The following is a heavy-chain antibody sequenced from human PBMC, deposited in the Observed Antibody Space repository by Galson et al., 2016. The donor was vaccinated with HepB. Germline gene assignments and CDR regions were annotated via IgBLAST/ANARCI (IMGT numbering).Heavy chain of an antibody. V-gene: IGHV3-30*03. CDR3: ARKRALSRAVDPRNYDWNHNNGPLDY. D-gene: IGHD1-20*01. CDR1: GFTFSSYG. CDR2: ISSDGTNR. J-gene: IGHJ4*02. Sequence: SLRLSCAASGFTFSSYGMHWVRQAPGKGLEWVAVISSDGTNRYYADSVKGRFPISRDNSKNTLYLQMNSLSAEDTALYYCARKRALSRAVDPRNYDWNHNNGPLDYWCQGTLVTVSS.